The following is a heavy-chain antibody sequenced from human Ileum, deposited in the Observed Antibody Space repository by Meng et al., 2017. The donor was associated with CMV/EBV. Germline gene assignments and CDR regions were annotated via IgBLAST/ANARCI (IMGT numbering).Heavy chain of an antibody. D-gene: IGHD3-22*01. Sequence: QVQLQESGPGLVKPSQTLSLTCTVSGDSISSSSYYWSWIRQPAGKGLEWVGRISSSGNANYNSSLRSRVTISVDTSKNQFSLKVTSVTAADTAVYYCARASYYDSSYFDNWGQGTLVTVSS. J-gene: IGHJ4*02. CDR2: ISSSGNA. V-gene: IGHV4-61*02. CDR3: ARASYYDSSYFDN. CDR1: GDSISSSSYY.